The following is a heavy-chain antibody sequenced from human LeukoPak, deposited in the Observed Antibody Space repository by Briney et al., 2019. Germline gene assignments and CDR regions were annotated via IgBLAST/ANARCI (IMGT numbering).Heavy chain of an antibody. CDR3: ARDRYYGSGSYYNGFPFDY. CDR2: IIPILGIA. D-gene: IGHD3-10*01. CDR1: GGTFSSYA. Sequence: ASVKVSCKASGGTFSSYAISWVRQAPGQGLEWMGRIIPILGIANYAQKFQGRVTITADKSTSTAYMELSSLRSEDTAVYNCARDRYYGSGSYYNGFPFDYWGQGTLVTVSS. J-gene: IGHJ4*02. V-gene: IGHV1-69*04.